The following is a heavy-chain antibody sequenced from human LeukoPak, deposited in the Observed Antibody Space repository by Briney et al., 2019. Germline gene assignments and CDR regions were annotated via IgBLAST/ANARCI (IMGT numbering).Heavy chain of an antibody. CDR2: INAYNGNT. D-gene: IGHD1-1*01. Sequence: GASVKVSCKTSGYTFTNYGISWVRQAPGQGLEWMGWINAYNGNTNYAQKLQGRVTMTTDTSTSTAYMELRSLRSDDTAVYYCARGPVLYYYYYMDVWGKGTTVTVSS. V-gene: IGHV1-18*01. J-gene: IGHJ6*03. CDR3: ARGPVLYYYYYMDV. CDR1: GYTFTNYG.